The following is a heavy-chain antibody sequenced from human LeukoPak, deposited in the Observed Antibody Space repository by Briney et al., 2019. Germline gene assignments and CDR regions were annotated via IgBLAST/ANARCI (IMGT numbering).Heavy chain of an antibody. Sequence: GASVKVSCKASGYTFTGYYMHWVRQAPGQGLEWMGWINPNSGGTNYAQKFQGRVTMTRDTSISTAYMELSSLRSEDTAVYYCARASGYSGYDSHYWGQGTLVTVSS. CDR1: GYTFTGYY. J-gene: IGHJ4*02. V-gene: IGHV1-2*02. CDR2: INPNSGGT. CDR3: ARASGYSGYDSHY. D-gene: IGHD5-12*01.